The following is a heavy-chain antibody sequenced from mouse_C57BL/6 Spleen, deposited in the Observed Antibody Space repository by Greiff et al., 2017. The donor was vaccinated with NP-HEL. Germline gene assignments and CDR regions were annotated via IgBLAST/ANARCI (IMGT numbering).Heavy chain of an antibody. J-gene: IGHJ1*03. Sequence: QVQLKESGPGLVQPSQSLSITCTVSGFSLTSYGVHWVRQSPGKGLEWLGVIWSGGSTDYNAAFISRLSISKDNSKSQVFFKMNSLQADDTAIYYCARSFITTVPYWYFDVWGTGTTVTVSS. CDR3: ARSFITTVPYWYFDV. CDR1: GFSLTSYG. D-gene: IGHD1-1*01. V-gene: IGHV2-2*01. CDR2: IWSGGST.